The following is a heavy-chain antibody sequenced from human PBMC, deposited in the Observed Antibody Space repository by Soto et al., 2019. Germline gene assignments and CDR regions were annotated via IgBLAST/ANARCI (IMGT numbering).Heavy chain of an antibody. V-gene: IGHV4-39*01. D-gene: IGHD3-9*01. CDR2: IYYSGST. Sequence: SSETLSLTCTVSCGSISSSSDYWGWIRQPPGKGLEWIGSIYYSGSTYYNPSLKSRVTISVDTSKNQFSLKLSSVTAADTAVYYCARHGDDILTGSDVSYGMDVWGQGTTVTVSS. CDR3: ARHGDDILTGSDVSYGMDV. CDR1: CGSISSSSDY. J-gene: IGHJ6*02.